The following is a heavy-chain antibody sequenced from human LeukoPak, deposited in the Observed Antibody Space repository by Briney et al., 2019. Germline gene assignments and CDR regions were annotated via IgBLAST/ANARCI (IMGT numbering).Heavy chain of an antibody. V-gene: IGHV4-59*08. D-gene: IGHD3-10*01. CDR1: GGSISSYF. J-gene: IGHJ3*02. CDR2: IYYRGST. CDR3: ARHGGVVRGQGSDAFDI. Sequence: SETLSLTCTVSGGSISSYFWSWVRQPPGKGLEWIGYIYYRGSTKYNPSLKSRVTISLDTSKNQFSLKLTSVTAADTAVYYCARHGGVVRGQGSDAFDIWGQGTMVTVSS.